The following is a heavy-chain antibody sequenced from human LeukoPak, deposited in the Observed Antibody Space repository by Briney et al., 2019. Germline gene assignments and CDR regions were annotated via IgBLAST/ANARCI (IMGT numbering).Heavy chain of an antibody. Sequence: SETLSLTCTVSGYSISSGYYWGWIRQPPGKALEWIGNIYHSGSTNSNPSLKSRVTISVDTSKNQFSLKLSSVTAADTAVYFCAREYSGYDSDYFYYYMDVWGKGTTVTVSS. CDR2: IYHSGST. CDR1: GYSISSGYY. J-gene: IGHJ6*03. CDR3: AREYSGYDSDYFYYYMDV. V-gene: IGHV4-38-2*02. D-gene: IGHD5-12*01.